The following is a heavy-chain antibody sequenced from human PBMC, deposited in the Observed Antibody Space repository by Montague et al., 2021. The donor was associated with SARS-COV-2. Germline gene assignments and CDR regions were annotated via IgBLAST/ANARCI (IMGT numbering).Heavy chain of an antibody. CDR3: VGLRVVISGHYPLHVDD. V-gene: IGHV4-59*08. CDR2: TFYSGST. CDR1: GDSINNYY. Sequence: SETLSLTCTVSGDSINNYYWSWIRQPPGKGLEWIGNTFYSGSTMYNPSLKSRVTISVDTSKKQFSLKVKSLTAADTAVYSCVGLRVVISGHYPLHVDDWGQGTLVTVSP. J-gene: IGHJ4*02. D-gene: IGHD3-3*01.